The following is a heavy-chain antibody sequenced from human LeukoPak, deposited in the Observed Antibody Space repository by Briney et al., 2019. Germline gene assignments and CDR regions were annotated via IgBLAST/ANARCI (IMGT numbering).Heavy chain of an antibody. D-gene: IGHD2-2*01. CDR2: ISGSGGST. CDR3: ARSFVVVPAAGPIYFDY. CDR1: GFTFSSYG. J-gene: IGHJ4*02. Sequence: PGGSLRLSCAASGFTFSSYGMSWVRQAPGKGLEWVSAISGSGGSTYYADSVKGRFTISRDNSKNTLYLQMNSLRAEDTAVYYCARSFVVVPAAGPIYFDYWGQGTLVTVSS. V-gene: IGHV3-23*01.